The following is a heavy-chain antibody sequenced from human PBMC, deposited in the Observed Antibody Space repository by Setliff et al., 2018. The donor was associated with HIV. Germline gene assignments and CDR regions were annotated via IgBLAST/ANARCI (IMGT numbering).Heavy chain of an antibody. V-gene: IGHV3-7*01. CDR3: ARKLRPGHGMYV. CDR2: INQDGSEK. Sequence: GSLRLSCAASGFTFNNYWMAWVRQAPGKGLEWVGNINQDGSEKNYVDPVKGRFSISRDNAENSLYLQMSSLRAEDTAVYYCARKLRPGHGMYVWGQGTTGTVS. D-gene: IGHD3-10*01. CDR1: GFTFNNYW. J-gene: IGHJ6*02.